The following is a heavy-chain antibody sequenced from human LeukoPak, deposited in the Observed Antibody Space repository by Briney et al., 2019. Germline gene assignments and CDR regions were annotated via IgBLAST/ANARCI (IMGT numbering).Heavy chain of an antibody. CDR2: IKQDGSEK. Sequence: GGSLRLSCAASGFTSSSYWMSWVRQAPGKGLEWVANIKQDGSEKYYVDSVKGRFTISRDNAKNSLYLQMNSLRAEDTAVYYCARDAPSNVLRYFDWLFYYYGMDVWGQGTTVTVSS. CDR3: ARDAPSNVLRYFDWLFYYYGMDV. D-gene: IGHD3-9*01. CDR1: GFTSSSYW. J-gene: IGHJ6*02. V-gene: IGHV3-7*01.